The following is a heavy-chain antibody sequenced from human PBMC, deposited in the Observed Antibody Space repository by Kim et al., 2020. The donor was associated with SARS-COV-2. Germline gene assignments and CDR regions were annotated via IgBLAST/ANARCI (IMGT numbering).Heavy chain of an antibody. V-gene: IGHV4-4*07. D-gene: IGHD5-18*01. J-gene: IGHJ4*02. Sequence: TPSLQSRVTISADISKNQFSLTLTSVTAADTAVYYCAAAGYTYSQSYFDYWGPGLLVTVSS. CDR3: AAAGYTYSQSYFDY.